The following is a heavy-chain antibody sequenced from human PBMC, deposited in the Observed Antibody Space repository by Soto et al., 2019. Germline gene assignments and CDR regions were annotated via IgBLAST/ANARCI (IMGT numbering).Heavy chain of an antibody. CDR2: IYYSGST. D-gene: IGHD5-12*01. CDR3: ATRNSGYDLEYFDY. Sequence: SETLSLTCTVSGGSVSSGSYYWSWIRQSPGKGLEWIGYIYYSGSTNYNPSLKSRVTISVDTSKNQFSLKLSSVTAADTAVYYCATRNSGYDLEYFDYWGQGTLVTVSS. CDR1: GGSVSSGSYY. J-gene: IGHJ4*02. V-gene: IGHV4-61*01.